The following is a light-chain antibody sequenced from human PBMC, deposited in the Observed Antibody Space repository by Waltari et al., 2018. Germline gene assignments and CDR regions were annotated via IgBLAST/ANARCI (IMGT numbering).Light chain of an antibody. V-gene: IGKV3-11*01. CDR3: LQRRNWPHS. J-gene: IGKJ2*03. Sequence: EIVMTQSPATLSLSPGERATISCRASQSVSRSLVWYQQKPGQTPRLLVYGASNKATGIPDRFSASGSGTDFTLTISSLEPEDAAIYYCLQRRNWPHSFGQGTKLEI. CDR1: QSVSRS. CDR2: GAS.